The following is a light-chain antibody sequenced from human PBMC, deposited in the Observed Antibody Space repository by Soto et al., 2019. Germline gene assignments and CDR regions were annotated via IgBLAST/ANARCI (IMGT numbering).Light chain of an antibody. CDR1: QSLLHSNGYNY. J-gene: IGKJ5*01. V-gene: IGKV2-28*01. Sequence: DIVMTQSPLSLPVTPGEPASISCRSIQSLLHSNGYNYLDWYLQKPGQSPQLLIYLGSNRASGVPARFSGSGSGTDFTLKISRVEAEDVGVYYCMQALQTPRAFGQGTRLEIK. CDR3: MQALQTPRA. CDR2: LGS.